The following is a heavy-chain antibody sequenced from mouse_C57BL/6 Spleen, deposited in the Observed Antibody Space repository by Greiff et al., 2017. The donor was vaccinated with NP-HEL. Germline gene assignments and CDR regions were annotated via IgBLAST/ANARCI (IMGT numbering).Heavy chain of an antibody. D-gene: IGHD3-1*01. Sequence: VQLQQSGPGLVQPSQSLSINCTVSGFSLTSYGVHWVRQSPGKGLEWLGVIWRGGSTDYNAAFMSRLSITKDNSKSQVFFKMNSLQADDTAIYYCAKEEALFYAMDYWGQGTSVTVSS. CDR3: AKEEALFYAMDY. CDR1: GFSLTSYG. V-gene: IGHV2-5*01. CDR2: IWRGGST. J-gene: IGHJ4*01.